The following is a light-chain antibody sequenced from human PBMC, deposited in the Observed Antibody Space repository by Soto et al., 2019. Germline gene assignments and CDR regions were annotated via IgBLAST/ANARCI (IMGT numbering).Light chain of an antibody. V-gene: IGKV3D-15*01. CDR3: QQYNKWPLIT. Sequence: EKALTQSPVTLSLSPGERATLSCRASQSVSSNLAWYQQKPGQAPRLLIYGASTRATGTPARFSGSGSGTEFTLTISSLQSEDFALYYCQQYNKWPLITFGQGTRLEI. CDR1: QSVSSN. J-gene: IGKJ5*01. CDR2: GAS.